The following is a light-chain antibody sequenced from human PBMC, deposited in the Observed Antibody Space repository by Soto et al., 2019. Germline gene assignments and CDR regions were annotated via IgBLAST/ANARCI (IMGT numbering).Light chain of an antibody. J-gene: IGKJ4*01. CDR2: KAS. CDR1: QTIGTW. V-gene: IGKV1-5*03. CDR3: QRYNAYPLT. Sequence: DIQMYQSPSTVSASVGDRVTITCRASQTIGTWLAWYQQQPGKAPKLLIYKASSLETGVPSRFSGSGSGTEYTLTITSLQPDDYATYYCQRYNAYPLTIGGGTKVDIK.